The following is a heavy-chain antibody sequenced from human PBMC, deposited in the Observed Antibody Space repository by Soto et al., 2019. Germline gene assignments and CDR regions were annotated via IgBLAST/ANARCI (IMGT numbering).Heavy chain of an antibody. CDR3: ARDLVAATMVRGGPNWFDP. CDR1: GYTFTGYY. D-gene: IGHD3-10*01. J-gene: IGHJ5*02. CDR2: INPNSGGT. Sequence: QVPLVQSGAEVKKPGASVKVSCKASGYTFTGYYMHWVRQAPGQGLEWMGWINPNSGGTNYAQKFQGWVNMTRDTSISTAYMELSRLRSDDTAVYYCARDLVAATMVRGGPNWFDPWGQGTLVTVSS. V-gene: IGHV1-2*04.